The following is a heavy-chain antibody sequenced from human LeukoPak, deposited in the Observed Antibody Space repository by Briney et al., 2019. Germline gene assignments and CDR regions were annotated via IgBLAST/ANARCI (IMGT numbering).Heavy chain of an antibody. V-gene: IGHV3-23*01. D-gene: IGHD5-24*01. Sequence: PGGSLRLSCAASGFTFSSYGMSWVRQAPGKGLEWVSAISGSGGSTYYADSVKGRFTISRDNSKNTLYLQMNSLRAEDTAVYYCAKVLDGFRDAFDIWGQGTMVTVSS. CDR1: GFTFSSYG. CDR3: AKVLDGFRDAFDI. J-gene: IGHJ3*02. CDR2: ISGSGGST.